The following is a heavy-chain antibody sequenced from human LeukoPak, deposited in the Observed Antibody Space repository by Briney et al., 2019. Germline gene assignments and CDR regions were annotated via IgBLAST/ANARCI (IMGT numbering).Heavy chain of an antibody. V-gene: IGHV1-69*04. CDR3: ARDRYYYGSGSYWTVDY. CDR1: GGTFSSYA. D-gene: IGHD3-10*01. CDR2: IIPILGIA. Sequence: SVKVSCKASGGTFSSYAISWVRQAPGQGLEWMGRIIPILGIANYAQKFQGRVTITADKSTSTAYMELSSLRSEDTAVYSCARDRYYYGSGSYWTVDYWGQGTLVTVSS. J-gene: IGHJ4*02.